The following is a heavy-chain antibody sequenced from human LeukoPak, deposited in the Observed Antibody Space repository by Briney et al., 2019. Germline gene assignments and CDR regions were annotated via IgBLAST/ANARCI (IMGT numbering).Heavy chain of an antibody. CDR1: GGSTSSGGYY. CDR2: IYHSGST. CDR3: ARVSSITLNWFDP. Sequence: SETLSLTCTVSGGSTSSGGYYWSWIRQPPGKGLEWIGYIYHSGSTYYNPSLKSRVTLSVDRSKNQFSLKLSSVTAADTAVYYCARVSSITLNWFDPWGQGTLVTVSS. D-gene: IGHD2-2*01. J-gene: IGHJ5*02. V-gene: IGHV4-30-2*01.